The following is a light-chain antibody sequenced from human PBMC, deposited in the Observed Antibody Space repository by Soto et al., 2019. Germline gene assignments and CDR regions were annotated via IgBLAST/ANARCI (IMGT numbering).Light chain of an antibody. Sequence: QSVLTQPASVSGSPGQSIAISCTGTNSDVGGYNYVSWYQQHPGKAPKLMIYDVTNPPAGVSNRFSGTKSGNTASLTISGLQAEDEADYYCSSYTTSSTLVFGGETKLTVL. J-gene: IGLJ2*01. V-gene: IGLV2-14*01. CDR2: DVT. CDR1: NSDVGGYNY. CDR3: SSYTTSSTLV.